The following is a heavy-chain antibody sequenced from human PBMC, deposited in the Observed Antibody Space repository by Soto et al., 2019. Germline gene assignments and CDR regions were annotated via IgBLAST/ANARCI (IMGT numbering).Heavy chain of an antibody. CDR1: GGSISGYY. CDR2: IFYRGNT. Sequence: SETLSLTCTVSGGSISGYYWSWIRQPPGKGLEWIGCIFYRGNTLYNPSLQSRVTISVDTSNNQFSLRLSSVTAADTAVYYCTRHVIIPKLQDGMDVWGQGASVTVSS. D-gene: IGHD2-15*01. V-gene: IGHV4-59*01. CDR3: TRHVIIPKLQDGMDV. J-gene: IGHJ6*02.